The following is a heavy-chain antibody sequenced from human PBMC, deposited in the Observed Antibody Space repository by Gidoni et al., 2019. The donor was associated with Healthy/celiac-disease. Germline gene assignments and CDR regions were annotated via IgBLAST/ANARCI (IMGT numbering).Heavy chain of an antibody. V-gene: IGHV1-8*01. CDR1: GYTFTSYD. D-gene: IGHD3-10*01. J-gene: IGHJ6*02. CDR3: ARDPREHYYGSGSYYPRNKAYYYYGMDV. CDR2: MNPNSGNT. Sequence: QVQLVQSGAEVKKPGASVKVSCKASGYTFTSYDINWVRQATGQGLEWMGWMNPNSGNTGYAQKFQGRVTMTRNTSISTAYMELSSLRSEDTAVYYCARDPREHYYGSGSYYPRNKAYYYYGMDVWGQGTTVTVSS.